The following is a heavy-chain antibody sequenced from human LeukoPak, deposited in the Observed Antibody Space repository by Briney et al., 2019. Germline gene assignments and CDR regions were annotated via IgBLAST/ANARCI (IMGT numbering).Heavy chain of an antibody. Sequence: SQTLSLTCAVSGGSISSGGYSWSWIRQPPGKGLEWIGYIYHSGSTYYNPSLKSRVTISVDRSKNQFSLKLSSVTAADTAVYYCARGGLLWFGEFQENMDVWGQGTTVTVSS. D-gene: IGHD3-10*01. V-gene: IGHV4-30-2*01. CDR2: IYHSGST. CDR3: ARGGLLWFGEFQENMDV. CDR1: GGSISSGGYS. J-gene: IGHJ6*02.